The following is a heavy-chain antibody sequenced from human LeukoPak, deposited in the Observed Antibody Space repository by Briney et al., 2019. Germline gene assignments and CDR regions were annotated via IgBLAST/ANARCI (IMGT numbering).Heavy chain of an antibody. CDR2: INPNSGGT. CDR1: GYTFTNYG. Sequence: ASVTVSCKASGYTFTNYGISWVRQAPGQGREGMGWINPNSGGTNYAQKLQGRVTITRDTSNSTAYMELSRLRSDHTAVYYCARDTSLQSGAPCYWGQGTLFTVSS. J-gene: IGHJ4*02. V-gene: IGHV1-2*02. CDR3: ARDTSLQSGAPCY. D-gene: IGHD5-24*01.